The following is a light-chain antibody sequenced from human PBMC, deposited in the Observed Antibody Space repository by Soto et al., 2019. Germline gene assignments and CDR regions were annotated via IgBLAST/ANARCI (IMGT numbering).Light chain of an antibody. Sequence: SALTQPASVSVSPSQAITISCTGTSSDVGGYNYVSWYQQHPGKAPKFMIYDVSNRPSGVSNRFSGSKSGNTASLTISGLQAEDEADYYCCSYTTSNTRQIVFGTGTKVTVL. CDR3: CSYTTSNTRQIV. J-gene: IGLJ1*01. V-gene: IGLV2-14*01. CDR1: SSDVGGYNY. CDR2: DVS.